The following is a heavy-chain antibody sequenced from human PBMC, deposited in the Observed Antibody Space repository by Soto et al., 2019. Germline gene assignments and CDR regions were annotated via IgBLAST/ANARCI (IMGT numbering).Heavy chain of an antibody. CDR1: GFNFNNYW. V-gene: IGHV3-74*01. J-gene: IGHJ3*01. CDR3: VRDPHWELLLPDAFDV. Sequence: EVQLVESGGGLVQPGGSLRLSCAASGFNFNNYWMHWVRQAPGKGLVWVSRIKSDGSVIGYADSVKGRFTISRDNAKNTVYLQMNSLRVEDTALYYCVRDPHWELLLPDAFDVWGQGTVVTVSS. D-gene: IGHD1-26*01. CDR2: IKSDGSVI.